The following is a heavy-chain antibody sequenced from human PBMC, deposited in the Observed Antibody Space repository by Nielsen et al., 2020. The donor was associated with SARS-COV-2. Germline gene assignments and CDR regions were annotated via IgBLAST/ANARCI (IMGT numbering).Heavy chain of an antibody. Sequence: GGSLRLSCAASGFTFSSYAMHWVRQAPGKGLEWVAVISYDGSNKYYADSVKGRFTISRDNSKNTLYLQMNSLRAEDTAVYYCARDGGSRIVVVPAATAFYYFDYWGQGTLVTVSS. CDR2: ISYDGSNK. CDR1: GFTFSSYA. J-gene: IGHJ4*02. D-gene: IGHD2-2*01. CDR3: ARDGGSRIVVVPAATAFYYFDY. V-gene: IGHV3-30-3*01.